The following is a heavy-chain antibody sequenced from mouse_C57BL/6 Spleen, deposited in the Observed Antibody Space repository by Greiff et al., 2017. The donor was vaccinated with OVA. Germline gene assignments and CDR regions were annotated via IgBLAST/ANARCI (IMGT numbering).Heavy chain of an antibody. CDR1: GYTFTSYC. CDR3: AIGAMDY. CDR2: IYPSSGNT. V-gene: IGHV1-81*01. Sequence: QVQLQQPGAELARPGASVKLSCKASGYTFTSYCIRWVKQRPVQGLEWIGKIYPSSGNTYYNEKFKGKATLTADKSSSTAYMQLRSLTSEDSSVYCCAIGAMDYWGQGTSVTVSS. J-gene: IGHJ4*01.